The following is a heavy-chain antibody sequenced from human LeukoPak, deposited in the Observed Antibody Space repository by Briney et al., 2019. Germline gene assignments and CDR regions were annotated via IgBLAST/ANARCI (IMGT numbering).Heavy chain of an antibody. D-gene: IGHD3-10*01. V-gene: IGHV4-34*01. CDR3: ARGGRITMVRGVSFLGY. CDR2: INHSGST. J-gene: IGHJ4*02. CDR1: GGSISSGGYS. Sequence: SETLSLTCAVSGGSISSGGYSWSWIRQPLGKGLEWIGEINHSGSTNYNPSLKSRVTISVDTSKNQFSLKLSSVTAADTAVYYCARGGRITMVRGVSFLGYWGQGTLVTVSS.